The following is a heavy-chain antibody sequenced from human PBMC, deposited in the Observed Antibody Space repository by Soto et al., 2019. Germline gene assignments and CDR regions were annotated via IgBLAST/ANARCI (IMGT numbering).Heavy chain of an antibody. D-gene: IGHD2-15*01. CDR3: ARHVGYCSGGSCYSYYYYYMDV. CDR1: GGSISSSSYY. CDR2: IYYSGST. V-gene: IGHV4-39*01. Sequence: QLQLQESGPGLVKPSETLSLTCTVSGGSISSSSYYWGWIRQPPGKGLEWIGSIYYSGSTYYNPSLKSRVTISVDTSKNQFSLKLSSVTAADTAVYYCARHVGYCSGGSCYSYYYYYMDVWGKGTTVTVSS. J-gene: IGHJ6*03.